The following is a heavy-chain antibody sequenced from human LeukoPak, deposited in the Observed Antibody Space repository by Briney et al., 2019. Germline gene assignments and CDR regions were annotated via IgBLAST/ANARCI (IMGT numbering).Heavy chain of an antibody. D-gene: IGHD1-26*01. CDR2: ISYDGSNK. V-gene: IGHV3-30*18. CDR1: GFTFSSYG. J-gene: IGHJ4*02. CDR3: AKDYTGATPFDY. Sequence: GGSLRLSCAASGFTFSSYGMHWVRQAPGKGLEWVAVISYDGSNKYYADSVKGRFTISRDNSKNTLYLQMNSLRAEDTAVYYCAKDYTGATPFDYWGQGTLVTVSS.